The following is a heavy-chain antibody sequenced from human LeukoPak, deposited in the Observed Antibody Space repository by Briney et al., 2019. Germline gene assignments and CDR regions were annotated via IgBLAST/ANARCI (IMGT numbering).Heavy chain of an antibody. CDR1: GLTVSSSY. CDR3: ARNILFAFDI. J-gene: IGHJ3*02. V-gene: IGHV3-53*01. CDR2: IYNDGST. Sequence: SGGSLRLSCAASGLTVSSSYMSWVRQAPGNGLEWVSIIYNDGSTYYADSMKGRFTISRDNSKNTLYLQVNSLRAEDTAMYYCARNILFAFDIWGQGTMVTVSS.